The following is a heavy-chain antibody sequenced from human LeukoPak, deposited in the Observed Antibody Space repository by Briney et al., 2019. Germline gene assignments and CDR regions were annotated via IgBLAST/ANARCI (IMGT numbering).Heavy chain of an antibody. CDR2: IKGTGLTT. D-gene: IGHD3-16*01. V-gene: IGHV3-11*04. J-gene: IGHJ6*03. Sequence: GGSLRLSCAASGFIFSDYYMSWIRQAPGKGLEWVSTIKGTGLTTYYADSVKGRFTISRDNAKNSLYLQMNSLRAEDTAVYYCARVTGDYYYMDVWGKGTTVTVSS. CDR3: ARVTGDYYYMDV. CDR1: GFIFSDYY.